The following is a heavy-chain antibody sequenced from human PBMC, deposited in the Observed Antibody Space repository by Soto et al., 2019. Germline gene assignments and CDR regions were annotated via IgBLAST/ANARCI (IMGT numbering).Heavy chain of an antibody. CDR3: ASGTTSPDYYYYGMDV. D-gene: IGHD1-7*01. J-gene: IGHJ6*02. V-gene: IGHV3-7*03. CDR2: INRSRSDI. Sequence: GGSLRLSWAASGFTFSRYWMDWVRQAPRKGLEWVANINRSRSDIDYADSVKGRFIVSRDNARNSLYLQMNSLRAEDTAVYYCASGTTSPDYYYYGMDVWGQGTTVTVSS. CDR1: GFTFSRYW.